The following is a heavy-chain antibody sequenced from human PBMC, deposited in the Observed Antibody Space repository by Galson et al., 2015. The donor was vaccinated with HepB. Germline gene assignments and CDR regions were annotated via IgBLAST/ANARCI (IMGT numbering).Heavy chain of an antibody. CDR3: AREYYYGSGSSNYYYGMDV. CDR2: ISYDGSNK. V-gene: IGHV3-30-3*01. Sequence: SLRLSCAASGFTFSSYAMHWVRQAPGKGLEWVAVISYDGSNKYYADSVKGRFTISRDNSKNTLYLQMNSLRAEDTAVYYCAREYYYGSGSSNYYYGMDVWGQGTTVTVSS. CDR1: GFTFSSYA. J-gene: IGHJ6*02. D-gene: IGHD3-10*01.